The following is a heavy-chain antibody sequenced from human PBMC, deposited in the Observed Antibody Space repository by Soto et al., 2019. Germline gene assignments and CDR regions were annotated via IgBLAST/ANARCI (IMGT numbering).Heavy chain of an antibody. J-gene: IGHJ4*02. V-gene: IGHV1-69*13. CDR3: AKDRLERKIGTTGLFDY. CDR2: IIPIFGTA. D-gene: IGHD1-7*01. Sequence: SGKVSCKASVGTFSSYAISWVRQAPGQGLEWMGGIIPIFGTANYAQKFQGRVTITADESTSTAYMELNTLRAEDTAVYYCAKDRLERKIGTTGLFDYWGRGTLVTVSS. CDR1: VGTFSSYA.